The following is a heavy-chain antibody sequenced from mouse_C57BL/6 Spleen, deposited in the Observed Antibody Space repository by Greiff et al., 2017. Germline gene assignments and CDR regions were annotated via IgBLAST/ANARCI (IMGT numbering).Heavy chain of an antibody. J-gene: IGHJ2*01. CDR2: ISSGSSTI. CDR3: ASTRGVADYFDY. D-gene: IGHD1-1*01. Sequence: DVQLVQSGGGLVKPGASLKLSCAASGFTFSDYGMHWVRQAPGKGLEWVAYISSGSSTINYADTVKGKVTITGDNAKNTLFLQMSSLRSEDTAMYYCASTRGVADYFDYWGQGTTLTVSA. CDR1: GFTFSDYG. V-gene: IGHV5-17*01.